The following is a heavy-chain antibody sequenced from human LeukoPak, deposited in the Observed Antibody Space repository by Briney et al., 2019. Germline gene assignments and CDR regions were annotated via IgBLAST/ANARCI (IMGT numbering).Heavy chain of an antibody. CDR2: ISYTGTT. CDR3: ARLGTAPFDY. J-gene: IGHJ4*02. CDR1: GYSISSGYY. Sequence: SETLSLTCTVSGYSISSGYYWSWIRQPPGKGLEWIGYISYTGTTYYNPSLKSRVTISEDTSKNLFSLKLNSVTAADTALYYCARLGTAPFDYWGQGTLVTVSS. V-gene: IGHV4-30-4*08. D-gene: IGHD2-21*02.